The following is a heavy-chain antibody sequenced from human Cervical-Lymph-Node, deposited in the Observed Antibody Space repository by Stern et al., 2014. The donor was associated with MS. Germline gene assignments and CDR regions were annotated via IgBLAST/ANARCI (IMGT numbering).Heavy chain of an antibody. Sequence: VQLVESGAEVKKPGSSVKVSCKASGGTFSSYAISWVRQAPGQGLEWMGGIIPICGTANYAQKFQGRVTITADESTSTAYMELSSLRSEDTAVYYCARDESYYDSSGYYRYWGQGTLVTVSS. CDR1: GGTFSSYA. D-gene: IGHD3-22*01. J-gene: IGHJ4*02. V-gene: IGHV1-69*01. CDR2: IIPICGTA. CDR3: ARDESYYDSSGYYRY.